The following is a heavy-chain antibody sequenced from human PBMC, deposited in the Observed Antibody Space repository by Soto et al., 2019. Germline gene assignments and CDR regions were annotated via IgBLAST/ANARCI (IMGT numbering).Heavy chain of an antibody. J-gene: IGHJ4*02. Sequence: GGSLRLSCAASGFTFSSFAMAWVRQAPGKGLEWVSGTSGRGGSSYYADSVKGRFTISRDNSQNTLYLQMNSLRADDTAVYYCAKGSQTSGSYYFDYWGQGTLVTVSS. CDR1: GFTFSSFA. V-gene: IGHV3-23*01. CDR3: AKGSQTSGSYYFDY. CDR2: TSGRGGSS. D-gene: IGHD3-10*01.